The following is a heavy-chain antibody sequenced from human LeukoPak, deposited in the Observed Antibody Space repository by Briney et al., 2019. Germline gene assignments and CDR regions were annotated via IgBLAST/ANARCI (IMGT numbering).Heavy chain of an antibody. V-gene: IGHV3-23*01. CDR1: GFTFSSYA. Sequence: GGSLRLPCAASGFTFSSYAMNWVRQAPGKGLEWVSTISGHGAKTKYADSVQGRFTISRDSSKNTVYLQMNSLRREDTAVYYCVKDPTYCDGACPLSPYYFDYWGQGTLVTVSS. CDR2: ISGHGAKT. D-gene: IGHD2-21*02. J-gene: IGHJ4*02. CDR3: VKDPTYCDGACPLSPYYFDY.